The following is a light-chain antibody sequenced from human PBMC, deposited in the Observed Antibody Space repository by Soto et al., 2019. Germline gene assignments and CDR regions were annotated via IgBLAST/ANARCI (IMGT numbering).Light chain of an antibody. CDR1: QGIGST. Sequence: EIVLTQSPAALSVSPGERVTLSCRASQGIGSTLAWYQQKPGQTPRLLIYDSSTRAIGIPARFSGSRSGTEFTLTINGLQSEDFAVYYCKRYNNWPLTFGGGTKVEIK. CDR2: DSS. J-gene: IGKJ4*01. CDR3: KRYNNWPLT. V-gene: IGKV3-15*01.